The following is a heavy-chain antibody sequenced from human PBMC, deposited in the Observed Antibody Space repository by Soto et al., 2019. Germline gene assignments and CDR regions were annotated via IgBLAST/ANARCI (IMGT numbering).Heavy chain of an antibody. Sequence: QVQLLESGGGVVQPGGSLRLSCTASGFIYNDYGMNWVRQSPGKGLEWVAVIWHDGSDEHYADSVKGRFTISRDNSKNMLYLQMNSLRAEDTAVYYCASVPMTRVTRWTWFDPWGQGTLVTVSS. CDR3: ASVPMTRVTRWTWFDP. CDR2: IWHDGSDE. D-gene: IGHD4-17*01. V-gene: IGHV3-33*01. CDR1: GFIYNDYG. J-gene: IGHJ5*02.